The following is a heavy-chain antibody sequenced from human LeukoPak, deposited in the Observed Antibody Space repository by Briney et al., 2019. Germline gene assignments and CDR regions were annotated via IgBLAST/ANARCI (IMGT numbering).Heavy chain of an antibody. CDR1: GGSIRNYY. V-gene: IGHV4-59*12. D-gene: IGHD6-13*01. CDR3: ARNPTGYSSGWFSDYMDV. J-gene: IGHJ6*03. Sequence: SETLSLTCTVSGGSIRNYYWSWIRQPPGKGLESIGYILDSGSTNYNPSLKSRVTMSVDTSKNQFSLKLSSVTAADTAVYYCARNPTGYSSGWFSDYMDVWGKGTTVTISS. CDR2: ILDSGST.